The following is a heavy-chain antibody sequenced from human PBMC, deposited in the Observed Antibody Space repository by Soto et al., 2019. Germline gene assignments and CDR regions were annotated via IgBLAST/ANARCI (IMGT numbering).Heavy chain of an antibody. CDR2: INPNSGGT. CDR1: GYTFTGYY. D-gene: IGHD3-9*01. Sequence: GASVKVSCKASGYTFTGYYMHWVRQAPGQGLEWMGWINPNSGGTNYAQKFQGWVTMTRDTSISTAYMELSRLRSDDTAVYYCARGHDILTGYYMDYYYYGMDVWGQGTTVTVSS. CDR3: ARGHDILTGYYMDYYYYGMDV. J-gene: IGHJ6*02. V-gene: IGHV1-2*04.